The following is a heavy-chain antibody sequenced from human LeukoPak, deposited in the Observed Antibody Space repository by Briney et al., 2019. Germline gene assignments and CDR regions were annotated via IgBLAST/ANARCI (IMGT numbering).Heavy chain of an antibody. CDR2: IKQDGSER. V-gene: IGHV3-7*01. D-gene: IGHD7-27*01. J-gene: IGHJ4*02. CDR1: GFTFSSNW. Sequence: GGSLRLSCVVSGFTFSSNWMSWVRQAPGKGLEWVAHIKQDGSERYYVDSVKGRYTISRDNAQNSLYLQMSNLRVEDTAVYYCARYGRNWDLDSWGQETLVTVSS. CDR3: ARYGRNWDLDS.